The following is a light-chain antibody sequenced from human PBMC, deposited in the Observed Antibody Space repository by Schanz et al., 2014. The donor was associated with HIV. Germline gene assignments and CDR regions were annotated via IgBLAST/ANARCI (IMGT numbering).Light chain of an antibody. V-gene: IGKV1-39*01. CDR1: QSISSY. Sequence: DIQMTQSPSSLSASVGDRVTITCRASQSISSYLNWYQQKPGKAPKLLIYATSLLHTGVPSRFSGSGSGTSFTLTITSLQPDDFATYYCQQCVTYPYTFGQGTKLDIK. CDR2: ATS. CDR3: QQCVTYPYT. J-gene: IGKJ2*01.